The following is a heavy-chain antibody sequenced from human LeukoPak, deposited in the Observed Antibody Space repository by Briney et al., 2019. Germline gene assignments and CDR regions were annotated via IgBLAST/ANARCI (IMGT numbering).Heavy chain of an antibody. J-gene: IGHJ6*02. CDR2: IKNDGSET. V-gene: IGHV3-74*01. Sequence: GGSLRLSCAASGFTFSSYWIHWVRQVPGKGLVWASRIKNDGSETNYADSVKGRFTISRDNAQNTLYLQMSSLRVDDTAVYYCASDRVNYGLDVWGQGTTVSVSS. CDR1: GFTFSSYW. CDR3: ASDRVNYGLDV.